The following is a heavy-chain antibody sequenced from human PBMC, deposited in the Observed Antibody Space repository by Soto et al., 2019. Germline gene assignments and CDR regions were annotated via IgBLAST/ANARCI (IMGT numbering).Heavy chain of an antibody. CDR2: ISGSGGST. V-gene: IGHV3-23*01. J-gene: IGHJ6*02. CDR1: GFTFSSYA. Sequence: TGGSLRLSCAASGFTFSSYAMSWVRQAPGKGLEWVSAISGSGGSTYYADSVKGRFTISRDNSKNTLYLQMNSLRAEDTAVYYCAKGDYYDSSGLLAYYYYGMDVWGQGTMVTVSS. D-gene: IGHD3-22*01. CDR3: AKGDYYDSSGLLAYYYYGMDV.